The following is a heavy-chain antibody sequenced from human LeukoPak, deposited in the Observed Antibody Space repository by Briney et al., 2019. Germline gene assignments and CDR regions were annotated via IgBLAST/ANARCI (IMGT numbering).Heavy chain of an antibody. CDR1: GGTFSGYA. V-gene: IGHV1-69*05. D-gene: IGHD6-6*01. Sequence: SVKVSCKASGGTFSGYAISWVRQAPGQGLEWMGRIIPIFGTANYAQKFQGRVTITTDESTSTAYMELSSLRSEDTAVYYCASLDRYSSSDYWGQGTLVTVSS. CDR2: IIPIFGTA. CDR3: ASLDRYSSSDY. J-gene: IGHJ4*02.